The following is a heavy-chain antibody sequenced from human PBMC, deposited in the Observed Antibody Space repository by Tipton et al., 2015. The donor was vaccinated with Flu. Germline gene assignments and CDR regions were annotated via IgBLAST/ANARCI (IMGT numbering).Heavy chain of an antibody. V-gene: IGHV3-49*04. CDR2: IRSKAYGGTT. CDR3: TRVSGSYFANWYFDL. CDR1: GFTFGDYA. Sequence: SLRLSCTASGFTFGDYAMSWVRQAPGKGLEWVGFIRSKAYGGTTEYAASVKGRFTISRDDSKSIAYLQMNSLKTEDTAVYYCTRVSGSYFANWYFDLWGRGTLVTVSS. J-gene: IGHJ2*01. D-gene: IGHD1-26*01.